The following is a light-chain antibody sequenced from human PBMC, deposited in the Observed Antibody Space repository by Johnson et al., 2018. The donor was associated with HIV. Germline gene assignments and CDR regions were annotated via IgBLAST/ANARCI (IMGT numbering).Light chain of an antibody. CDR1: SSNIGNNY. V-gene: IGLV1-51*02. Sequence: QPVLTQPPSVSAAPGQKVTISCSGSSSNIGNNYVSSHHQLPGTAPKLLIYENDKRPSGIPDRFSGSKSATSATLGITGLQTRDEADYYCGTWDTSLNAYVFGTGTKVTVL. J-gene: IGLJ1*01. CDR3: GTWDTSLNAYV. CDR2: END.